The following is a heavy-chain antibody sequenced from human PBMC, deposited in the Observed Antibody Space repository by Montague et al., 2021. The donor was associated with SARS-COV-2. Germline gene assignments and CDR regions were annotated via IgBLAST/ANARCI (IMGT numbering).Heavy chain of an antibody. CDR1: GDSVSSNTVA. CDR2: TYYRSKWYN. D-gene: IGHD6-13*01. CDR3: ARDSGYSIDY. Sequence: GISGDSVSSNTVAWNWFRQSPSRGLEWLGRTYYRSKWYNDYAVSMQSRVTINPDTSKNQFSLHVNSVTPEDTAVYYCARDSGYSIDYWGQGLLVTVSS. J-gene: IGHJ4*02. V-gene: IGHV6-1*01.